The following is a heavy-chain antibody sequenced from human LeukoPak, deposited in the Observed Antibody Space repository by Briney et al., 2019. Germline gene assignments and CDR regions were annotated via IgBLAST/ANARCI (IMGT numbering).Heavy chain of an antibody. CDR1: GFTFSSYS. Sequence: KSGGSLRLSCAASGFTFSSYSMNWVRQAPGKGLEWVSSISSSSSYIYYADSVKGRFTISRDNAKNSLYLQMNSLRSEDTAVYYCARSKSGGYSGYFDYWGQGTLVTGSS. CDR3: ARSKSGGYSGYFDY. D-gene: IGHD3-22*01. CDR2: ISSSSSYI. J-gene: IGHJ4*02. V-gene: IGHV3-21*04.